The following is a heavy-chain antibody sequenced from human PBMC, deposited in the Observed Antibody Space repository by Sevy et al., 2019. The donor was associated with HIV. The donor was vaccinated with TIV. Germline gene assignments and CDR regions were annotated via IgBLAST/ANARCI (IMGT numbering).Heavy chain of an antibody. CDR2: IWYDGGNK. V-gene: IGHV3-33*01. CDR1: GFTFSSYG. J-gene: IGHJ4*02. CDR3: ARGANYFGSGSHPSLDY. D-gene: IGHD3-10*01. Sequence: GGSLRLSCAASGFTFSSYGMHWVRQAPGKGLEWVALIWYDGGNKYCADSVKGRFTISRDNSKNTMYLQMNSLRAEDTAVYYCARGANYFGSGSHPSLDYWGQGTLVTVSS.